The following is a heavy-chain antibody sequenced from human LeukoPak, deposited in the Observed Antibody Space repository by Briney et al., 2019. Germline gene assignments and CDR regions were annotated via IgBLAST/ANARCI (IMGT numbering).Heavy chain of an antibody. Sequence: PGGSLRLSCAASGFTFSYYWMHWVRQAPGKGLVWVARINSDGSSTSYADSVKGRFTISRDNTKNTLYLQMNSLRAEDTAVYYCASGSYYDFWSGYYWGQGTLVTVSS. CDR3: ASGSYYDFWSGYY. CDR1: GFTFSYYW. D-gene: IGHD3-3*01. CDR2: INSDGSST. J-gene: IGHJ4*02. V-gene: IGHV3-74*01.